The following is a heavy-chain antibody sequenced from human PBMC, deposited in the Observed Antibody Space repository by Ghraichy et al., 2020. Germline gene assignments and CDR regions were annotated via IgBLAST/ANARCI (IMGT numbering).Heavy chain of an antibody. J-gene: IGHJ5*02. D-gene: IGHD6-19*01. CDR2: ISYTSNG. CDR1: GFTFSGTG. V-gene: IGHV3-21*06. CDR3: TRDGSSWSRDL. Sequence: GGSLRLSCVASGFTFSGTGMTWVRQAPGKGLEWVSTISYTSNGYYADSVRGRFTISSDDAKNSVFLQMSSLRADDTAVYYCTRDGSSWSRDLWGQGTLVTVSS.